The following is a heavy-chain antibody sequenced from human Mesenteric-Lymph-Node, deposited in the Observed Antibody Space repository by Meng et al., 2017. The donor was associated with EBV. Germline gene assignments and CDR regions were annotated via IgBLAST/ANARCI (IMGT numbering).Heavy chain of an antibody. J-gene: IGHJ4*02. V-gene: IGHV1-18*01. CDR3: AREGIYYYDSRGFDY. D-gene: IGHD3-22*01. CDR1: GYTFINYG. CDR2: INAGNGNT. Sequence: QVQRVQSGNEVKKPGASVKVSCKASGYTFINYGISWVRQAPGQGLEWMGWINAGNGNTKYSQKFQGRVTITRDTSASTAYMELSSLRSEDTAVYYCAREGIYYYDSRGFDYWGQGTLVTVSS.